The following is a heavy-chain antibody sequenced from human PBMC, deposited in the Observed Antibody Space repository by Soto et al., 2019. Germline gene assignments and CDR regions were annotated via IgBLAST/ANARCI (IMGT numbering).Heavy chain of an antibody. CDR2: INHSGST. CDR1: GGFISSGGYY. V-gene: IGHV4-39*01. CDR3: ARQGGYCSSTNCYGYYAMDV. D-gene: IGHD2-2*01. Sequence: SEILSLTCPDSGGFISSGGYYWSWISQPPGKGLEWIGEINHSGSTNYNPSLKSRVTISVDTSKNQFSLRVTSVTAADTALYYCARQGGYCSSTNCYGYYAMDVWGQGTTVTVSS. J-gene: IGHJ6*02.